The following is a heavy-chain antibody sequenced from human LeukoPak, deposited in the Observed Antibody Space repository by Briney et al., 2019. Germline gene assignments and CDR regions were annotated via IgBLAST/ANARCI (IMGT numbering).Heavy chain of an antibody. CDR2: IYTSGST. CDR1: GGSISSYY. CDR3: ARSMGIAVAGL. V-gene: IGHV4-4*09. J-gene: IGHJ4*02. D-gene: IGHD6-19*01. Sequence: SETLSLTCTVSGGSISSYYWSWIRQPPGKGLEWIGYIYTSGSTYYNPSLKSRVTISVDTSKNQFSLKLSSVTAADTAVYYCARSMGIAVAGLWGQGTLVTVSS.